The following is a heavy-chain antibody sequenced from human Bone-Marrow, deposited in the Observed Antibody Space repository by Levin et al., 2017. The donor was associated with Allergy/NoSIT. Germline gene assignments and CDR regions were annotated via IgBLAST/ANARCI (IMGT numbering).Heavy chain of an antibody. CDR3: ARSKWLAHAFDI. V-gene: IGHV3-21*01. J-gene: IGHJ3*02. D-gene: IGHD3-22*01. Sequence: GESLKISCAASGFTFSSYSMNWVRQAPGKGLEWVSSISSSSSYIYYADSVKGRFTISRDNAKNSLYLQMNSLRAEDTAVYYCARSKWLAHAFDIWGQGTMVTVSS. CDR2: ISSSSSYI. CDR1: GFTFSSYS.